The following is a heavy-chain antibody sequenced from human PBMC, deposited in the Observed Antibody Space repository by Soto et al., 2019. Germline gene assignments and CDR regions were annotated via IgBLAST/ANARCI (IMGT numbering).Heavy chain of an antibody. D-gene: IGHD1-26*01. V-gene: IGHV1-69*01. CDR1: GGTLSSYA. CDR2: IIPIFGTA. CDR3: ARDGSYDY. Sequence: GAPVKGSRKASGGTLSSYAINRVRQAPGQGLEWMGGIIPIFGTANYAQKFQGRVTITADESTSTAYMELSSLRSEDTAVYYCARDGSYDYWGQGTLVTVSS. J-gene: IGHJ4*02.